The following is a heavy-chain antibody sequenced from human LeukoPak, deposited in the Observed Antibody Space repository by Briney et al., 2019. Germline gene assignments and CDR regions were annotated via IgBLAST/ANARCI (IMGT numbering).Heavy chain of an antibody. CDR3: ARDGVGASHDY. CDR2: ISGDGTPT. V-gene: IGHV3-74*01. Sequence: GGSLRLSYAASGFTYNYYRMHWLRPTPGKGLVWVSRISGDGTPTTYADSVKGRFTISRDNAKNTLYLEMNSLRAEDTAVYFCARDGVGASHDYWGQGTLVTVSS. J-gene: IGHJ4*02. D-gene: IGHD1-26*01. CDR1: GFTYNYYR.